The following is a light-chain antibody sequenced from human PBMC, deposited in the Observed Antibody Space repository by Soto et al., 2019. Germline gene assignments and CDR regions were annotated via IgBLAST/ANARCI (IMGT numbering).Light chain of an antibody. CDR3: QQSHSLPFT. V-gene: IGKV1-39*01. J-gene: IGKJ3*01. Sequence: DVQMTQSPPSLSASVGDRVTITCRASQTIDRALNWYQQKPGKAPNLLIYDASNLQSGVPSRFSGSGSGTDFSLTISSLQPDDFATNSCQQSHSLPFTFGPGTKVDIK. CDR2: DAS. CDR1: QTIDRA.